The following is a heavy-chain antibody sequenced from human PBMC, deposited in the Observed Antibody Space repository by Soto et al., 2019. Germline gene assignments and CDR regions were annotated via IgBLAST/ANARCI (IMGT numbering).Heavy chain of an antibody. Sequence: SETLSLTCTVSGGSISSYYWSWIRQPPGKGLEWIGYIYYSGSTNYNPSLKCRVTISVDTSKNQFSLKLSSVTAADTAVYYCARIEAAAPYGSGSYYYDAFDIWGQGTMVTV. V-gene: IGHV4-59*08. J-gene: IGHJ3*02. D-gene: IGHD3-10*01. CDR3: ARIEAAAPYGSGSYYYDAFDI. CDR2: IYYSGST. CDR1: GGSISSYY.